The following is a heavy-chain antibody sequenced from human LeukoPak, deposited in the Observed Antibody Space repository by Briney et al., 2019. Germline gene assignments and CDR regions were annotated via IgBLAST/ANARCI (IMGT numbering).Heavy chain of an antibody. CDR2: ISSSSSTI. J-gene: IGHJ4*02. V-gene: IGHV3-48*04. CDR1: GFTFSSYS. CDR3: ARVGLGRLSLPGIAAAGTDY. D-gene: IGHD6-13*01. Sequence: GGSLRLSCAASGFTFSSYSMNWVRQAPGKGLEWVSYISSSSSTIYSADSVKGRFTVSRDNAKNSLYLQMNSLRAEDTAVYYCARVGLGRLSLPGIAAAGTDYWGQGTLVTVSS.